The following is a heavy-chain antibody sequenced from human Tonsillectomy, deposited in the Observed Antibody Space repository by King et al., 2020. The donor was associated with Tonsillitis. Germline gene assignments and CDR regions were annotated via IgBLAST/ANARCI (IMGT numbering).Heavy chain of an antibody. Sequence: QLVQSGAEVKKPGSSVKVSCKASGGTFSSYAISWVRQAPGQGLEWMGRIIPILGIANYAQKFQGRVTITADKSTSTAYMELSSLRSEDTAVYYCARDWGRCSGRHSASHNDYYGMDVWDQGTTVTVSS. CDR1: GGTFSSYA. CDR3: ARDWGRCSGRHSASHNDYYGMDV. CDR2: IIPILGIA. V-gene: IGHV1-69*04. J-gene: IGHJ6*02. D-gene: IGHD2-15*01.